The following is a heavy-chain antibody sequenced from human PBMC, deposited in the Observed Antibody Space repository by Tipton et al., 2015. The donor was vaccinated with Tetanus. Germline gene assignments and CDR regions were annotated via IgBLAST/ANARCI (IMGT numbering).Heavy chain of an antibody. D-gene: IGHD4-11*01. V-gene: IGHV4-30-4*01. CDR1: GDSVSTGNFY. CDR3: ARNVYTVTNDAFDI. J-gene: IGHJ3*02. CDR2: IHHSGLA. Sequence: TLSLTCTVSGDSVSTGNFYWSWIRQPPGKGLEWIAFIHHSGLAFSKPSLKSRVSISIDTSQNQFSLRLTSVTAADTAVYFCARNVYTVTNDAFDIWGHGTLVNGSS.